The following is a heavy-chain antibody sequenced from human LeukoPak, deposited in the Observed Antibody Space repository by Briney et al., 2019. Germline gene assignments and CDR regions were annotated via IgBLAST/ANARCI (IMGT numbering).Heavy chain of an antibody. D-gene: IGHD4-23*01. CDR1: GGSISSYY. CDR3: ARGPPPYGGNYRFGY. J-gene: IGHJ4*02. CDR2: IYYSGST. V-gene: IGHV4-59*01. Sequence: SETLSLTCTVSGGSISSYYWSWIRQTPGKGLEWIGYIYYSGSTNYNPSLKSRVTISVDTSKNQFSLKLNSVTAADTAVYCCARGPPPYGGNYRFGYWGQGTLVTVSS.